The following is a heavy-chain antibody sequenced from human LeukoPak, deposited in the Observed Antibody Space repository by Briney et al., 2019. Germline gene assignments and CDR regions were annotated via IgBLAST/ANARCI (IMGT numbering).Heavy chain of an antibody. CDR1: GDSVSSNSAA. V-gene: IGHV6-1*01. J-gene: IGHJ4*02. Sequence: SQTLSLTCAISGDSVSSNSAAWNWIRQSPSRGLEWLGRTYYRSKWYKDYAGYVKSRIILNPDTSNNQFSLQLNSVTPEDTAVYYCARGQTGSGRIFDYWGQGILVTVSS. D-gene: IGHD2-15*01. CDR3: ARGQTGSGRIFDY. CDR2: TYYRSKWYK.